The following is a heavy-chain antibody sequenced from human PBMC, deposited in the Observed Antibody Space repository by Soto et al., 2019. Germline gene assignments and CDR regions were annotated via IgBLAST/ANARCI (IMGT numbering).Heavy chain of an antibody. D-gene: IGHD4-17*01. CDR3: ASLDYGDYQAFDI. CDR1: GGSISSYY. Sequence: QVQLQESGPGLVKPSETLSLTCTVSGGSISSYYWSWIRQSPGKGLEWIGYVYYSGATNYNPSLKSRVTMSVDTSKNQFSLKLSSMTAAYTGVYYCASLDYGDYQAFDIWGQGTMATVSS. J-gene: IGHJ3*02. CDR2: VYYSGAT. V-gene: IGHV4-59*08.